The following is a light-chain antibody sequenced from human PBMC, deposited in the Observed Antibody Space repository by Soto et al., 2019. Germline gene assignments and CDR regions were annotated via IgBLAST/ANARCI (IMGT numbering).Light chain of an antibody. CDR1: QSVSSY. CDR2: DAS. CDR3: QQRVNWPLT. Sequence: EIVLTQSPATLSLSPGESATLSCRASQSVSSYLAWYQQKPGQAPRLLIYDASNRATGIPARFSGSGSGTDFTLPITSLEREDFAVYYCQQRVNWPLTFGQGTKVEIK. J-gene: IGKJ1*01. V-gene: IGKV3-11*01.